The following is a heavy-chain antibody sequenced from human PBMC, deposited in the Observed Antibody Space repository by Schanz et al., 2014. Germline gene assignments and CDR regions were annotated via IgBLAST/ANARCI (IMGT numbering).Heavy chain of an antibody. J-gene: IGHJ6*02. V-gene: IGHV3-33*01. Sequence: VQLLESGGRVERPGGSLKLSCAASGFTFSSYGMHWVRQAPGRGLEWVALIWYDGSNKYYAESVKGRFTISRDNPKNTLYLQMNSLRAEDTAVYYCARDMTSMGESGFYYYGMDVWGQGTTATVSS. CDR2: IWYDGSNK. D-gene: IGHD1-26*01. CDR1: GFTFSSYG. CDR3: ARDMTSMGESGFYYYGMDV.